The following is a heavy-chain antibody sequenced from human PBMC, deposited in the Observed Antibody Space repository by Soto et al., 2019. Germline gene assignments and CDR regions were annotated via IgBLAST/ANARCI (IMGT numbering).Heavy chain of an antibody. CDR1: RFTFSTYG. CDR2: ISFDGNIQ. CDR3: AKVSEGSMITFGGVIAY. V-gene: IGHV3-30*18. J-gene: IGHJ4*02. Sequence: QVQLVESGGGVVQPGRSLRLSCAASRFTFSTYGMHWVRQAPGKGLEWVAVISFDGNIQYYADSVKGRFTISRDNSKNTLYLQMDSLRAEDTAVYYCAKVSEGSMITFGGVIAYWGQGTLVTVSS. D-gene: IGHD3-16*02.